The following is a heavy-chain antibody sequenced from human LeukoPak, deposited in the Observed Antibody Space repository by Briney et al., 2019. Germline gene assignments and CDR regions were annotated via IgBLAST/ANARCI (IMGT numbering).Heavy chain of an antibody. V-gene: IGHV3-23*01. J-gene: IGHJ6*03. CDR3: AKYGSGWTLYFYYYLDV. D-gene: IGHD6-25*01. CDR2: LSGSGGST. Sequence: GGSLRLSCAASGFNFNSFSMSWVRQAPGKGLEGFSGLSGSGGSTYYADSVKGRFTISRDNSKNMVYLQMNSLRVEDTAVYYCAKYGSGWTLYFYYYLDVWGKGTTVTVS. CDR1: GFNFNSFS.